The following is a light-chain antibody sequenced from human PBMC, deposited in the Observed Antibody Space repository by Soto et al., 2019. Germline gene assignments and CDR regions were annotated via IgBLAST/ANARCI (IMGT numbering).Light chain of an antibody. J-gene: IGKJ2*01. V-gene: IGKV1-5*03. CDR3: QQYSSYPYT. CDR2: KAS. CDR1: QSISSW. Sequence: DIQMTQSTSTLSASVVDRVTITCRASQSISSWLAWYQQKPGTAPKLLIYKASSLQSGVPSRFSGSGSGTEFTLTISSLQPDDFATYYCQQYSSYPYTFGQGTKLEIK.